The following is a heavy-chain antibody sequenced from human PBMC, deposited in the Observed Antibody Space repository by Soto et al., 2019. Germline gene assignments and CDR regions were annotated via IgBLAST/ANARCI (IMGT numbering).Heavy chain of an antibody. Sequence: DVQLVESGGGFVQPGGSLRVFCAASGFTFSSYTMGWVRQAPGKGLEWVSSVSGRGANTYYADSVKGRFTISRDNSKNTLYLQMNNLRGEDTAVYYCAKDRGGFANGWEYFDFWGQGTLVIVSS. J-gene: IGHJ4*02. CDR2: VSGRGANT. V-gene: IGHV3-23*04. CDR3: AKDRGGFANGWEYFDF. CDR1: GFTFSSYT. D-gene: IGHD6-19*01.